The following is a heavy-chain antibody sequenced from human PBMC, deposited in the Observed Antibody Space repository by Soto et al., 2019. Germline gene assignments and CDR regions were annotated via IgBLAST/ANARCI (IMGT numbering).Heavy chain of an antibody. D-gene: IGHD3-16*01. J-gene: IGHJ4*02. CDR2: IYYSGST. Sequence: RQPSGKGLEWIGYIYYSGSTNYNPSLKSRVTISVDTSKNQFSLKLSSVTAADTAVYYCARSFRGRFDYWGQGTLVTVSS. CDR3: ARSFRGRFDY. V-gene: IGHV4-59*01.